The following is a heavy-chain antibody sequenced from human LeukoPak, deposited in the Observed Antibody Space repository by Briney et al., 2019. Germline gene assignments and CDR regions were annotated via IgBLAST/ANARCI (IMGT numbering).Heavy chain of an antibody. Sequence: SETLSLTCAVSGGSISSSNWWSWVHQPPGKGLEWIGEIYHSGSTNYNPSLKSRVTVSVDNSKNQFSLKLNSVTAADTAVYYCARDRGYSDYVPFDYWGQGALVTVSS. CDR1: GGSISSSNW. V-gene: IGHV4-4*02. CDR2: IYHSGST. J-gene: IGHJ4*02. D-gene: IGHD4-11*01. CDR3: ARDRGYSDYVPFDY.